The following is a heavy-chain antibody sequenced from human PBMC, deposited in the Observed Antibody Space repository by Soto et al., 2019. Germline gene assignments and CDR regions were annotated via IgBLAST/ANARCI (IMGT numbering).Heavy chain of an antibody. J-gene: IGHJ4*02. CDR1: GGSISSYY. D-gene: IGHD6-13*01. CDR2: IYYSGST. CDR3: ARRYSSSFDY. V-gene: IGHV4-59*08. Sequence: PSETLSLTCTVSGGSISSYYWSWIRQPPGKGLEWLGYIYYSGSTNYNPSLKSRVTISVDTSKNQFSLKLSSVTAADPAVYYCARRYSSSFDYWGQGTLVTVSS.